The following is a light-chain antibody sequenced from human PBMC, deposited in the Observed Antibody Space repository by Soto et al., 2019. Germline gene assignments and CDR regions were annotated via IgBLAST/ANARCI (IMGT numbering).Light chain of an antibody. J-gene: IGLJ1*01. V-gene: IGLV2-8*01. Sequence: QSALTQPPSASGSPGQSVTISCTGTSSDVGGYNYVSWYKQHPGKAPKFMIYEVSKRPSGVPDRFSGSKSGNTASLTVSGLQAEDEADYYCSSYAGRNNLVFGTGTKLTVL. CDR1: SSDVGGYNY. CDR2: EVS. CDR3: SSYAGRNNLV.